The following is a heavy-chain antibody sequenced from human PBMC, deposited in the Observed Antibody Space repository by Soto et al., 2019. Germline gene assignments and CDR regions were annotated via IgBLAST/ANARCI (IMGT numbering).Heavy chain of an antibody. V-gene: IGHV3-73*01. J-gene: IGHJ6*02. CDR2: IRSRANNYAT. D-gene: IGHD3-10*01. CDR1: ELNFCGSA. Sequence: GSLRLSCAASELNFCGSAIHCVRHSPFKWREWVGRIRSRANNYATSSGESVRGRFTFFRDDSKNMAFLQMNTLKTEDTAICYCARGQQAAIGDYYYHGLDVWGQGTSVTVSS. CDR3: ARGQQAAIGDYYYHGLDV.